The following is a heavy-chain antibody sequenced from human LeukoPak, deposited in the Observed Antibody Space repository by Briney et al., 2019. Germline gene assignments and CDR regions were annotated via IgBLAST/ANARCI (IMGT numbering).Heavy chain of an antibody. J-gene: IGHJ4*02. CDR3: ASRKLGNDY. D-gene: IGHD7-27*01. V-gene: IGHV4-34*01. Sequence: PSETLSLTCAVYGGSFSGYYWSWISQPPGKGLEWIGSIYYSGSTYYNPSLKSRVTISADTSQNQFSLKLSSVTAADTAVYYCASRKLGNDYWGQGTLVTVSS. CDR1: GGSFSGYY. CDR2: IYYSGST.